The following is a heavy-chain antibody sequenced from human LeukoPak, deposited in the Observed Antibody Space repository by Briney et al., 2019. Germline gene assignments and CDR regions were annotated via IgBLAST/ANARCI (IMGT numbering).Heavy chain of an antibody. CDR1: GYTFTNYY. J-gene: IGHJ5*02. D-gene: IGHD6-6*01. Sequence: GASVKVSCKASGYTFTNYYMHWVRQAPGQGLEWMGWINTNTGNPTYAQGFTGRFVFSLDTSVSTAYLQISSLKAEDTAVYYCARSPIAARYFIQKHWFDPWGQGTLVTVSS. V-gene: IGHV7-4-1*02. CDR3: ARSPIAARYFIQKHWFDP. CDR2: INTNTGNP.